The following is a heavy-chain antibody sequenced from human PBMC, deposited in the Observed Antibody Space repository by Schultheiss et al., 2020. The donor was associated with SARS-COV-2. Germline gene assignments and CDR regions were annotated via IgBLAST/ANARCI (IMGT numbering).Heavy chain of an antibody. CDR2: ISSSSSYT. J-gene: IGHJ5*02. D-gene: IGHD3-10*01. CDR1: GFTFSDYY. Sequence: GGSLRLSCAASGFTFSDYYMSWIRQAPGKGLEWVSYISSSSSYTNYADSVKGRFTISRDNAKNSLYLQMNSLRAEDTAVYYCARAGYYYGSGGYNWFDPWGQGTLVTVSS. CDR3: ARAGYYYGSGGYNWFDP. V-gene: IGHV3-11*06.